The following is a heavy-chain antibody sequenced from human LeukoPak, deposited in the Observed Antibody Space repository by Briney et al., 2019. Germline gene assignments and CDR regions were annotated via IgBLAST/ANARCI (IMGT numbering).Heavy chain of an antibody. J-gene: IGHJ4*02. CDR1: GYTFTAYY. CDR3: ATSSEGGYSYGSDIDY. Sequence: ASVKVSCKASGYTFTAYYMYWVRQAPGQGLECMGRINPNSGGTNYAQKFQGRVTMTRDTSISTAYMELSRLRSDDTAVYYCATSSEGGYSYGSDIDYWGQGTLLTVSS. D-gene: IGHD5-18*01. CDR2: INPNSGGT. V-gene: IGHV1-2*06.